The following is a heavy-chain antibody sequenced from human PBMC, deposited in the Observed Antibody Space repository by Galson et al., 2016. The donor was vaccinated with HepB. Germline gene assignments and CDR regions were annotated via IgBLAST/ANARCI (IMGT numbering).Heavy chain of an antibody. CDR1: GDSVSSNSAA. Sequence: CAISGDSVSSNSAAWNWFRQSTSRGLEWLGRTYYRSKWYNDYRLSLKTRININADTSRNEVSLQLKSVTLEDTAVYYCARARSRGWSAAFDYWGQGTLVPIAS. D-gene: IGHD6-19*01. V-gene: IGHV6-1*01. CDR3: ARARSRGWSAAFDY. J-gene: IGHJ4*02. CDR2: TYYRSKWYN.